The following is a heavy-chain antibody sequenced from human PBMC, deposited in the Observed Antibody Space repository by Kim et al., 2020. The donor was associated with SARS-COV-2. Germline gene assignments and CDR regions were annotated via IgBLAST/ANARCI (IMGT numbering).Heavy chain of an antibody. CDR1: GYTFTSYY. CDR3: ARAEGQIRTYYDFWSGYSTLDY. V-gene: IGHV1-46*01. CDR2: INPSGGST. J-gene: IGHJ4*02. D-gene: IGHD3-3*01. Sequence: ASVKVSCKASGYTFTSYYMHWVRQAPGQGLEWMGIINPSGGSTSYAQKFQGRVTMTRDTSTSTVYMELSSLRSEDMAVYYCARAEGQIRTYYDFWSGYSTLDYWGQGTLVTVSS.